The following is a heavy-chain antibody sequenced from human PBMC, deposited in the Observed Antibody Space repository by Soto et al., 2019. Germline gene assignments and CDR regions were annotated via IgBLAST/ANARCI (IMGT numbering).Heavy chain of an antibody. CDR2: ISYDGSNK. V-gene: IGHV3-30-3*01. D-gene: IGHD3-3*01. CDR3: ARETYYDFWSGSYYGMDV. Sequence: QVQLVESGGGVVQPGRSLRLSCAASGFTFSSYAMHWVRQAPGKGLEWVAVISYDGSNKYYADSVKGRFTISRDNSKNTLYLQMNSLRAEDTAVYYCARETYYDFWSGSYYGMDVWGQGTTVTVSS. J-gene: IGHJ6*02. CDR1: GFTFSSYA.